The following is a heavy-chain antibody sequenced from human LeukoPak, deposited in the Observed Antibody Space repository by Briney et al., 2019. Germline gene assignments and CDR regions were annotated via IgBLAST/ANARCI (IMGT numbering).Heavy chain of an antibody. CDR2: INPNSGGT. CDR3: ARDKHPGYCSGGSCYAFDY. J-gene: IGHJ4*02. D-gene: IGHD2-15*01. CDR1: GYTFTGYY. Sequence: ASVNVSCKASGYTFTGYYMHWVRQAPGQGLEWMGRINPNSGGTNYAQKFQGRVTMTRDTSISTAYMELSRLRSDDTAVYYCARDKHPGYCSGGSCYAFDYWGQGTLVTVSS. V-gene: IGHV1-2*06.